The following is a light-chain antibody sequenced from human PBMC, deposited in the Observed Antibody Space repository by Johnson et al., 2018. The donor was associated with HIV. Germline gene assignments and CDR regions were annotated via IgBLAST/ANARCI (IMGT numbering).Light chain of an antibody. CDR2: ENN. J-gene: IGLJ1*01. Sequence: SVLTQPPSVSAAPGQNVNISCSGGSSNIGSNYVSWYQQFPGATPKLIIYENNKRPPGIPDRFSDSQSGTSATLGITRLQTGDEADDYCGTWDPSLSAYVFGTGTKVTVL. CDR3: GTWDPSLSAYV. V-gene: IGLV1-51*02. CDR1: SSNIGSNY.